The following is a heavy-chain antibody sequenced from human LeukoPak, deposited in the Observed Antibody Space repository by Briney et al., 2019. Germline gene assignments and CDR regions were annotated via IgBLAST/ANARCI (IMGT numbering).Heavy chain of an antibody. CDR2: IKQDGSEK. CDR3: ARDRPYYDSSGQFDY. V-gene: IGHV3-7*03. D-gene: IGHD3-22*01. Sequence: GGPLRLSCAASGFTFSSYWRSWVRQAPGKGLEWVANIKQDGSEKYYVDSVKGRFTISRDNAKNSLYLQMSSLRAGDTAVYYCARDRPYYDSSGQFDYWGQGTLVTVSS. J-gene: IGHJ4*02. CDR1: GFTFSSYW.